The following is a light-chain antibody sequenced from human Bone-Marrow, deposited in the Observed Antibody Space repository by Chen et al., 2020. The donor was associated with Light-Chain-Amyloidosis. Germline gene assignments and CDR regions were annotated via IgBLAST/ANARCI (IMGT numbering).Light chain of an antibody. CDR2: RDT. Sequence: YELTHPPSESVTPGQTARLPCSGDDLPTKYAYWYQQKPGQAPVLVIHRDTERPSGISERFSGSSSGTTATLTISGVQAEDEADYHCQSADSSGTYEVIFGGGTKLTVL. CDR3: QSADSSGTYEVI. CDR1: DLPTKY. J-gene: IGLJ2*01. V-gene: IGLV3-25*03.